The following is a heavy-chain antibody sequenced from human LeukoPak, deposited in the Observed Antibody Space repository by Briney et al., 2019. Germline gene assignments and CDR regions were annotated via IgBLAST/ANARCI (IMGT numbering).Heavy chain of an antibody. CDR2: IKSKTDSGTT. CDR3: TTDTDYYGSGSYYIYYYYYGMDV. D-gene: IGHD3-10*01. Sequence: PGGSLRLSCAASGFTFSNAWMSWVRQAPGKGLEWVGRIKSKTDSGTTDYAAPVKGRFTISRDDSKNTLYLQMNSLKTEDTAVYYCTTDTDYYGSGSYYIYYYYYGMDVWGKGTTVTVSS. CDR1: GFTFSNAW. J-gene: IGHJ6*04. V-gene: IGHV3-15*01.